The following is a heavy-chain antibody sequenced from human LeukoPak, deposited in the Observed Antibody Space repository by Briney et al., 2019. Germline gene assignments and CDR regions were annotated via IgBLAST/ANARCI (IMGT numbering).Heavy chain of an antibody. V-gene: IGHV3-72*01. D-gene: IGHD3-22*01. Sequence: AGSLRLSCAASGFIFSDHYMDWVRQAPGKGLEWVGRTRNKADSYTTEYAASVKGRFTISRDDSKNSLYLQMNSLKTEDTAVYYCTRRDGSGYYSFDYWGQGTLVTVSS. CDR3: TRRDGSGYYSFDY. J-gene: IGHJ4*02. CDR2: TRNKADSYTT. CDR1: GFIFSDHY.